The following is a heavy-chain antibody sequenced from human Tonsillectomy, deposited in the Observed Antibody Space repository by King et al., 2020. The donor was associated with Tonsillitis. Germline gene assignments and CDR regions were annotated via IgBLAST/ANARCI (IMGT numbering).Heavy chain of an antibody. J-gene: IGHJ5*02. CDR2: INHSGST. D-gene: IGHD3-10*01. CDR1: GGSFSGYY. Sequence: VQLQQWGAGLLKPSEPLSLTCAVYGGSFSGYYWSWLRQPPGKGLEWIGEINHSGSTNYNPSLKSRVTISVDTSKNQFSLKLSSVTAADTAVYYCARDGSGSYYSWFDPWGQGTLVTVSS. V-gene: IGHV4-34*01. CDR3: ARDGSGSYYSWFDP.